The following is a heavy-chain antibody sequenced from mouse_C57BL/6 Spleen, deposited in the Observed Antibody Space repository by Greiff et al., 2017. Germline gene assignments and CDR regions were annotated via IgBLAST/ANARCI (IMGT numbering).Heavy chain of an antibody. J-gene: IGHJ4*01. Sequence: VQGVESGPGLVAPSQSLSITCTVSGFALTSYGVSWVRQPPGKGLEWLGVIWGEGSKNYHSALISRLSISKDNSTSHVYLKLNSLQTDDTATYYCARYDYDEDWGQGTSVTVSS. CDR2: IWGEGSK. D-gene: IGHD2-4*01. CDR3: ARYDYDED. CDR1: GFALTSYG. V-gene: IGHV2-3*01.